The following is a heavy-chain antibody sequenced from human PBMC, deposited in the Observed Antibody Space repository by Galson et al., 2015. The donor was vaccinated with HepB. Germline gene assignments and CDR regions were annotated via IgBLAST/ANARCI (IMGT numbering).Heavy chain of an antibody. CDR1: GGTFSSYA. Sequence: SVKVSCKASGGTFSSYAISWVRQAPGQGLEWMGGIIPIFGTANYAQKFQGRVTITADESTSTAYMELSSLRSEDTAVYYCARDWARDIQLWLGTNYYYGMDVWGQGTTVTVSS. V-gene: IGHV1-69*13. CDR2: IIPIFGTA. J-gene: IGHJ6*02. D-gene: IGHD5-18*01. CDR3: ARDWARDIQLWLGTNYYYGMDV.